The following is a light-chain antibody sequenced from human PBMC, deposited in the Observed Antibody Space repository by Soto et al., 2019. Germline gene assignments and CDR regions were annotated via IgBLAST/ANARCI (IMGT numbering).Light chain of an antibody. J-gene: IGLJ3*02. CDR2: SNS. V-gene: IGLV1-44*01. CDR1: SSNLEYNT. Sequence: QSVLTQAPSASGTPGQRVTISCSGSSSNLEYNTVDWYQQFPGTAPKLLIYSNSQRPSGVPDRFSGSKSGTSASLAISGLQSEDEAEYYCAAWDDSLNGWVFGGGTKLTVL. CDR3: AAWDDSLNGWV.